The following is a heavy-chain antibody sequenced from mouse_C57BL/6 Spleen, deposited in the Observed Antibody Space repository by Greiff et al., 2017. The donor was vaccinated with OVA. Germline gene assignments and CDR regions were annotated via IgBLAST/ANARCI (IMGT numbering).Heavy chain of an antibody. V-gene: IGHV8-12*01. CDR1: GFSLSTSGMG. J-gene: IGHJ3*01. CDR3: ARVYDGYSSWFAY. D-gene: IGHD2-3*01. Sequence: QVTLKESGPGILQSSQTLSLTCSFSGFSLSTSGMGVSWIRQPSGKGLEWLVHIYWDDDKRYNPFLKSRLIISKDNSRHQAFLTISRVYTSDTATFYFARVYDGYSSWFAYWGQGTLVTVSA. CDR2: IYWDDDK.